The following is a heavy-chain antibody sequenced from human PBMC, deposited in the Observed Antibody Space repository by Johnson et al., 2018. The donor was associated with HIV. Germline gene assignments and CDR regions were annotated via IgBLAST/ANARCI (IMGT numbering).Heavy chain of an antibody. D-gene: IGHD2-21*02. Sequence: QVQLVESVGGLIQPGGSLRLSCAASGFTVSTNYMSWVRQAPGKGLEWVAVISYDGSNKYYADSVKGRFTISRDNSKNTLYLQMNSLRAEDTAVYYCARDLLIAYCGGDCWDAFDIWGQGTMVTFSS. J-gene: IGHJ3*02. CDR3: ARDLLIAYCGGDCWDAFDI. CDR1: GFTVSTNY. V-gene: IGHV3-30-3*01. CDR2: ISYDGSNK.